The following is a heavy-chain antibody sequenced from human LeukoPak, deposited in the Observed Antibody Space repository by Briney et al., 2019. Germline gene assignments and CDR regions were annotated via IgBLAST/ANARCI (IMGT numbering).Heavy chain of an antibody. Sequence: GASVKVSCKASGYTFTSYAMHWVRQAPGQRLEWMGWINAGNGNTKYSQKFQGRVTITADESTSTAYMELSSLRSEDTAVYYCARVRYFDWSKVGLYYFDYWGQGTPVTVSS. D-gene: IGHD3-9*01. CDR3: ARVRYFDWSKVGLYYFDY. CDR1: GYTFTSYA. CDR2: INAGNGNT. J-gene: IGHJ4*02. V-gene: IGHV1-3*01.